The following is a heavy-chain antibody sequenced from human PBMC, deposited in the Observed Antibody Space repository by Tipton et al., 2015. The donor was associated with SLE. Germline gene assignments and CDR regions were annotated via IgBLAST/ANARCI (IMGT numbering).Heavy chain of an antibody. CDR1: GGTFSSYA. CDR3: ARGRQGSGSPYYFDY. J-gene: IGHJ4*02. D-gene: IGHD3-10*01. Sequence: QSGPEVKEPGSSVKVSCKASGGTFSSYAISWVRQAPGQGLEWMGGIIPIFGTANYAQKFQGRVTITADESTSTAYMELSSLRSEDTAVYYCARGRQGSGSPYYFDYWGQGTLVTVSS. V-gene: IGHV1-69*01. CDR2: IIPIFGTA.